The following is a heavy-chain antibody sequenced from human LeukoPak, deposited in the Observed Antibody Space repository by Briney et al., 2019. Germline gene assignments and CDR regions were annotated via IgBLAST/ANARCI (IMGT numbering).Heavy chain of an antibody. J-gene: IGHJ4*02. Sequence: PSETLSLTCNVSGGSISSGGYYWNWIRQHPGKGLEWLGYTYDSGSTYYNPSLGSRIMISIDTSKNQFSLKLTSVTAADSAIYYCARERTYGKLRGVGYWGPGTLVTVSS. D-gene: IGHD1-7*01. CDR2: TYDSGST. CDR1: GGSISSGGYY. CDR3: ARERTYGKLRGVGY. V-gene: IGHV4-31*03.